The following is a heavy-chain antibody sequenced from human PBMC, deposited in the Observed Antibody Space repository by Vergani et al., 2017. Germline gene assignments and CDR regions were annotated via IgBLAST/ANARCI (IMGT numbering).Heavy chain of an antibody. CDR2: VDPEDGET. Sequence: EVQLVQSGAEVKKPGATMKISCKVSGYTFTDHSMHWVKQAPGKGLAWMGLVDPEDGETIYAEKFKGRVTIAADTSTDTAHLELSSLRSEDTAGYYCATPQTVTTGGMEVWGQGTTVIVSS. V-gene: IGHV1-69-2*01. CDR1: GYTFTDHS. CDR3: ATPQTVTTGGMEV. J-gene: IGHJ6*02. D-gene: IGHD4-17*01.